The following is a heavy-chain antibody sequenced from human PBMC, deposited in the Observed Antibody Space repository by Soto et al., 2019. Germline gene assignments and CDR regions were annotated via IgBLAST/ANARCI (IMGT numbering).Heavy chain of an antibody. D-gene: IGHD6-19*01. J-gene: IGHJ4*02. CDR2: ISSSSSYI. CDR3: ATGYSSGWFSGY. Sequence: GGSLRLSCAASGFTFSSYSMNWVRQAPGKGLEWVSSISSSSSYIYYADSVKGRFTISRDNAKNSLYLQMNSLRAEDTAVYYCATGYSSGWFSGYWGQGTLVTVSS. V-gene: IGHV3-21*01. CDR1: GFTFSSYS.